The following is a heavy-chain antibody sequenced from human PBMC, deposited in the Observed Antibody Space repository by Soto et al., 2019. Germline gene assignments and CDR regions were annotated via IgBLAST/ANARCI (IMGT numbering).Heavy chain of an antibody. Sequence: SGPTLVKPTQTLTLTCTFSGFSLSTSGVGVGWIRQPPGKALEWLALIYWDDDKRYSPSLKSRLTITKDTSKNQVVLTMTNMDPVDTATYYCAHRQGHATYYYGSFHRSDWGVWGKGTTVTVSS. CDR1: GFSLSTSGVG. D-gene: IGHD3-10*01. V-gene: IGHV2-5*02. CDR2: IYWDDDK. CDR3: AHRQGHATYYYGSFHRSDWGV. J-gene: IGHJ6*04.